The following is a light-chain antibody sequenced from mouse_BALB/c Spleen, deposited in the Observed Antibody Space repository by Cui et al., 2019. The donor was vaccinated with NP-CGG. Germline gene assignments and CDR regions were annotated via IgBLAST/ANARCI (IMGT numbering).Light chain of an antibody. CDR3: ALWYSNHWV. CDR1: TGAVTTSNY. CDR2: GTN. Sequence: QAVVTQESALTTSPGETVPLTCRSSTGAVTTSNYANWVQEKPDYLFTGLIGGTNNRVPGVPARFSGSLIGDKAALTITGAQTEDEAIYFCALWYSNHWVFGGGTKLTVL. J-gene: IGLJ1*01. V-gene: IGLV1*01.